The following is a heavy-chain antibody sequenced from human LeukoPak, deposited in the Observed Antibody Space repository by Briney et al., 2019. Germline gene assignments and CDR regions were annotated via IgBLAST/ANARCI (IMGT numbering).Heavy chain of an antibody. CDR3: ARDYYATNGMDA. CDR2: IKQDGSEK. V-gene: IGHV3-7*04. CDR1: GFTFNSYW. J-gene: IGHJ6*02. D-gene: IGHD3-10*01. Sequence: GGSLRLSGAASGFTFNSYWMSWVRQAPGKGLEWVANIKQDGSEKYYVDSVKGRFTISRDNAKNSLYLQMNSLRDEDTAVYCCARDYYATNGMDAWGQGTTVTVSS.